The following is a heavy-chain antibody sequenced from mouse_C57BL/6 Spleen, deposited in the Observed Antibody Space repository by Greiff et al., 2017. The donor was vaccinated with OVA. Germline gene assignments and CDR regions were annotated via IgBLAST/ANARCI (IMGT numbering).Heavy chain of an antibody. CDR3: LITGTWGHYVDY. CDR1: GYTFTSYW. V-gene: IGHV1-52*01. D-gene: IGHD4-1*01. Sequence: QVQLQQPGAELVRPGSSVKLSCKASGYTFTSYWMHWVKQRPIQGLEWIGNIDPSDSETHYNQKFKDKATLTVDTSSSTAYMQLSSLTSVDSAVYYCLITGTWGHYVDYWGQGTTLTVSS. CDR2: IDPSDSET. J-gene: IGHJ2*01.